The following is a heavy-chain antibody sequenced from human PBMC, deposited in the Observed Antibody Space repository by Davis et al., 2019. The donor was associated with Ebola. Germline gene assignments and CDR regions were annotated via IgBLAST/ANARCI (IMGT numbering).Heavy chain of an antibody. D-gene: IGHD4-17*01. V-gene: IGHV3-9*01. Sequence: SLKISCAASGFTFDDYAMHWVRQAPGKGLEWVSGISWNSGSIGYADSVKGRFTISRDNAKNSLYLQMNSLRAEDTALYYCAKDYGDYAFYGMDVWGQGTTVTVSS. J-gene: IGHJ6*02. CDR1: GFTFDDYA. CDR2: ISWNSGSI. CDR3: AKDYGDYAFYGMDV.